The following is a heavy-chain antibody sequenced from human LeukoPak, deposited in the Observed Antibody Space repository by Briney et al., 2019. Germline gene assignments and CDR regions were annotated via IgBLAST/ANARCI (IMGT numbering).Heavy chain of an antibody. Sequence: GGSLRLSCAASEFTFSSYATHWVRQAPGKGLEWVADISFDGNNEHYADSVKGRFIISRDNSKNTLYLQMNSLRAEDTAVYYCANIIRKYTSGYYYFDYWGQGTLVTVSS. J-gene: IGHJ4*02. V-gene: IGHV3-30-3*01. CDR2: ISFDGNNE. CDR1: EFTFSSYA. D-gene: IGHD6-25*01. CDR3: ANIIRKYTSGYYYFDY.